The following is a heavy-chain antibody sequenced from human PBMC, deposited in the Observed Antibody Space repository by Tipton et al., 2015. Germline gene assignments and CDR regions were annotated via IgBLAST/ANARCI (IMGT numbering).Heavy chain of an antibody. CDR2: VSWNGGRK. CDR3: ARGWEHDNGDHFDY. CDR1: GFTFDDYG. J-gene: IGHJ4*01. Sequence: GSLRLSCAASGFTFDDYGMSWVRQAPGKGLEWVSGVSWNGGRKAYADSVKGRFTISRDNSKNTLYLQMNSLRAEDTAVYYCARGWEHDNGDHFDYWGHGILVTVSS. D-gene: IGHD4-17*01. V-gene: IGHV3-20*04.